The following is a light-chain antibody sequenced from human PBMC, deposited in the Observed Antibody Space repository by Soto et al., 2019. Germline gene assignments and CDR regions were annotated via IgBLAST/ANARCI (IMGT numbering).Light chain of an antibody. CDR1: QSVSSY. CDR2: DAS. Sequence: ETVLTQSPATLSLSPGERATLSCRASQSVSSYLAWYQQRPGQAPRLLIYDASNRATGIPARFSGSGSGTDFTLTISSIEAEDFAIYYCQQRSNWPPITFGQGTRLEIK. V-gene: IGKV3-11*01. CDR3: QQRSNWPPIT. J-gene: IGKJ5*01.